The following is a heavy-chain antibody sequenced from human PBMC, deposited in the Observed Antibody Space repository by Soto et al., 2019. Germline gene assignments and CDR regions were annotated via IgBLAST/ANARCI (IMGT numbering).Heavy chain of an antibody. V-gene: IGHV1-8*01. CDR1: GYTFTSYD. CDR3: ARARREYYDYVWGSYRFYYYYGMDV. CDR2: MNPNSGNT. J-gene: IGHJ6*02. D-gene: IGHD3-16*02. Sequence: ASVKVSCKASGYTFTSYDINWVRQATGQGLEWMGWMNPNSGNTGYAQKFQGRVTMTRNTSISTAYMELSSLRSEDTAVYYCARARREYYDYVWGSYRFYYYYGMDVWCQGTTVTVSS.